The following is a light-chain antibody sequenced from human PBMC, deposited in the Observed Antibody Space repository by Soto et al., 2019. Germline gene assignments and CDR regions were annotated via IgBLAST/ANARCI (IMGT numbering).Light chain of an antibody. CDR2: DAS. CDR1: QALSNR. J-gene: IGKJ1*01. Sequence: DIQLTQSPSVLSASVGDTVTITCRASQALSNRLAWYQQKPGKAPKVLIYDASSLESGVPSRFSGSGSGTEFILTISSLQPDDFASYCCQHYGGMWTFGQGTKVDIK. CDR3: QHYGGMWT. V-gene: IGKV1-5*01.